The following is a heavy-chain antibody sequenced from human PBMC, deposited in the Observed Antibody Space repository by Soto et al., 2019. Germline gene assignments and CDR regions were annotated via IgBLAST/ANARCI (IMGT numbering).Heavy chain of an antibody. Sequence: QVQLQESGPGLVKPSETLSLTCTVSGGSISSYYWSWIRQPPGKGLEWIGYIYYSGSTNYNPSLKRRVTISVNTSKNPFSLNLSSVTAAATAVYYCARDRRYSSGWDGFDYWGQGTLVIVSS. J-gene: IGHJ4*02. CDR3: ARDRRYSSGWDGFDY. CDR2: IYYSGST. CDR1: GGSISSYY. D-gene: IGHD6-19*01. V-gene: IGHV4-59*01.